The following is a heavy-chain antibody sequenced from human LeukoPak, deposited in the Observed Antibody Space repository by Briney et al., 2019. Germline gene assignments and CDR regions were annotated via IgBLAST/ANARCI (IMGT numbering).Heavy chain of an antibody. V-gene: IGHV4-34*01. D-gene: IGHD2/OR15-2a*01. J-gene: IGHJ4*02. CDR3: ASTFQGNFGY. CDR1: GGSFSGYY. Sequence: PSETLSLTCAVYGGSFSGYYWSWIRQPPGKGLEWIGEINHSGSTNYNPSLKSRVTISVDTSKNQFSLKLSSVTAADTAVYYCASTFQGNFGYWGQGTLVTVSS. CDR2: INHSGST.